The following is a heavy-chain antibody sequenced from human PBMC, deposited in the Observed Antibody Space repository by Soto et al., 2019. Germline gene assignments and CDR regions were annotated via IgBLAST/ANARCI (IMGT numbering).Heavy chain of an antibody. CDR1: GGSISSYY. Sequence: PSETLSLTCTVSGGSISSYYWSWIRQPPGKGLEWIGYIYYSGSTNYNPSLKSRVTISVDTSKNQFSLKLSSVTAADTAVYYCARTSAAVVCDYWGQGTLVTVSS. CDR3: ARTSAAVVCDY. V-gene: IGHV4-59*01. J-gene: IGHJ4*02. CDR2: IYYSGST. D-gene: IGHD2-2*01.